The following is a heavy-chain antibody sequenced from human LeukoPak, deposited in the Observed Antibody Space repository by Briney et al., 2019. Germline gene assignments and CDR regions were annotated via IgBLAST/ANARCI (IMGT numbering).Heavy chain of an antibody. D-gene: IGHD6-19*01. V-gene: IGHV3-11*04. CDR3: ARDPYSGGYGAHYYYYMDV. Sequence: GGSLRLSCAASGFTFSDYYMSWFRQAPGKGLEWVSYISSSGSTIYYADSGKGRFTISRDNAKNSLYLQMNSLRAEDTAVYYCARDPYSGGYGAHYYYYMDVWGKGPTVTVPS. CDR2: ISSSGSTI. J-gene: IGHJ6*03. CDR1: GFTFSDYY.